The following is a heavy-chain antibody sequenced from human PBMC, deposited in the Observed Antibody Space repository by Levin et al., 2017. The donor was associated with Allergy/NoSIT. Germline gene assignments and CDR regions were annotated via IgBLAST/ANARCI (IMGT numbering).Heavy chain of an antibody. D-gene: IGHD3-10*01. V-gene: IGHV4-4*02. CDR3: ARDLRFGVHRYFDS. Sequence: SETLSLTCAVSGDSISSSYWCSWVRQPPGKGLEWIGEISDSGSTNYNPSLKSRVTISVDKSKNQFSLKLTSVTAADTAMYYCARDLRFGVHRYFDSWGQGILVTVSS. CDR1: GDSISSSYW. CDR2: ISDSGST. J-gene: IGHJ4*02.